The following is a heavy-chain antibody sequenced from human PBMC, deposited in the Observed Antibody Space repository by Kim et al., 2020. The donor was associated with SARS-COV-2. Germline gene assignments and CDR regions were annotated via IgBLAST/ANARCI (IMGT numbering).Heavy chain of an antibody. Sequence: SQKFQGRVTITRDTSASTAYMELSSLRSEDTAVYYCARDLYSGSYDWFDPWGQGTLITVSS. J-gene: IGHJ5*02. CDR3: ARDLYSGSYDWFDP. D-gene: IGHD1-26*01. V-gene: IGHV1-3*01.